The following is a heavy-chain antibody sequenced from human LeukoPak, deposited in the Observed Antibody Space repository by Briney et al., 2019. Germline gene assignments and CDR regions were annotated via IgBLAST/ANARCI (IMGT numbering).Heavy chain of an antibody. CDR1: GFTFSSYS. CDR2: VSSTSSFI. CDR3: AKDAILYDILTGYYRD. V-gene: IGHV3-21*04. J-gene: IGHJ4*02. D-gene: IGHD3-9*01. Sequence: GGSLRLSCAASGFTFSSYSINWVRQAPGKGLEWVSCVSSTSSFIYYADSVKGRFTISRDNSKNTLYLQMNSLRAEDTAVYYCAKDAILYDILTGYYRDWGQGTLVTVSS.